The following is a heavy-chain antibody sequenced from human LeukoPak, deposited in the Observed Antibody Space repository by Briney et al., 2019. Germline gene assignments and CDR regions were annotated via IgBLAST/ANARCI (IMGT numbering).Heavy chain of an antibody. CDR3: TRGGVATSLFDY. V-gene: IGHV3-48*01. J-gene: IGHJ4*02. Sequence: TGGSLRLSCAASGFTFSSYSMNWVRQAPGKGLEWVSYISVSSGTTYYADSVKGRFTISRDNAEKSLYLQMNSLRAEDTAVYYCTRGGVATSLFDYWGQGTLVTVSS. CDR1: GFTFSSYS. CDR2: ISVSSGTT. D-gene: IGHD5-12*01.